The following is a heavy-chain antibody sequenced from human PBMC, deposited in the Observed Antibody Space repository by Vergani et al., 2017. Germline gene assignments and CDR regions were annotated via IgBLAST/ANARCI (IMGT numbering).Heavy chain of an antibody. V-gene: IGHV3-7*01. D-gene: IGHD1-26*01. J-gene: IGHJ4*02. Sequence: EVHLVESGGGLVQPGGSLRLSCVGSGFKLDEYWMSWVRQAPGKGLEWVADMKEYGADKKYVDSVKGRFTISRDNAKNSLFLQMNSLRAEDTAVYFCAREGHLVGPDLDYWGQGTLVPVSS. CDR2: MKEYGADK. CDR3: AREGHLVGPDLDY. CDR1: GFKLDEYW.